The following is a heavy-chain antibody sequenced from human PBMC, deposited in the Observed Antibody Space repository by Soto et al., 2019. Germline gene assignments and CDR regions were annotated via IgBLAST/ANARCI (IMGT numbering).Heavy chain of an antibody. Sequence: QVQLQESGPGLVKPSQTLSLTCTVSGGSISGGGYYWSWIRQHPGKGLEWIGYIYYSGSTYYNPSLKSRVTISVDTSKNHFSQKLSSVTAADTAVYYCARIISDYGDSTAFDIWGQGTMVTVSS. J-gene: IGHJ3*02. CDR3: ARIISDYGDSTAFDI. CDR2: IYYSGST. D-gene: IGHD4-17*01. CDR1: GGSISGGGYY. V-gene: IGHV4-31*03.